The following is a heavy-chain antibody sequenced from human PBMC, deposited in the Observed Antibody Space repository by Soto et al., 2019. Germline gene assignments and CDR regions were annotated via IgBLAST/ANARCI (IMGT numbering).Heavy chain of an antibody. CDR1: GFTFDDYT. CDR2: ISWDGGST. Sequence: PGGSLRLSCAASGFTFDDYTMHWVRRAPGKVLEWVSLISWDGGSTYYADSVKGRFTISRDNSKNSLYLQMNSLRTEDTALYYCAKDMSARGYSYGPNFDYWGQGTLVTVSS. J-gene: IGHJ4*02. D-gene: IGHD5-18*01. CDR3: AKDMSARGYSYGPNFDY. V-gene: IGHV3-43*01.